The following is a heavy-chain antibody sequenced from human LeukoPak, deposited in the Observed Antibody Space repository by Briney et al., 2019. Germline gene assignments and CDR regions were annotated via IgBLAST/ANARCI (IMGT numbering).Heavy chain of an antibody. D-gene: IGHD6-6*01. CDR3: ARARLSSSSSGYYYYYMDV. J-gene: IGHJ6*03. V-gene: IGHV3-20*04. Sequence: GGTLRLSCAASGFTFDDYGMSWVRQAPGKGLEWVSGINWNSGSTGYADSVKGRFTISRDDAKNSLYLQMNSLRAEDTALYYCARARLSSSSSGYYYYYMDVWGKGTTVTVSS. CDR1: GFTFDDYG. CDR2: INWNSGST.